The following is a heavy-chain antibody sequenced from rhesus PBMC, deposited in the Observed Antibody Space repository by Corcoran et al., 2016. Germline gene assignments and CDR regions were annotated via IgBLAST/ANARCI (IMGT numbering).Heavy chain of an antibody. J-gene: IGHJ4*01. V-gene: IGHV3S18*01. CDR3: AREGSSWSGGLDY. CDR1: GFSFSDYY. Sequence: EVQLVESGGGLAKPGGSLRLSCAASGFSFSDYYLYWVRQAPGKGLEWVLVCSYTRGSTYYADSVKGRFTISRENAKNTLYLQMDSLRAEDTAVYYCAREGSSWSGGLDYWGQGVLVTVSS. D-gene: IGHD6-13*01. CDR2: CSYTRGST.